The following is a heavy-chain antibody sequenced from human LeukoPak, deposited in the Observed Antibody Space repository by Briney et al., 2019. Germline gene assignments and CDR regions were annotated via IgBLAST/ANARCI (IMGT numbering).Heavy chain of an antibody. CDR3: AKDTRALLRLGYFDC. Sequence: GGSLRLSCAASGFTFSSYAMSWVRQAPGKGLEWVSAISGTGGNTYYADSVKGRFTISRDNSRHTLYLQMNSLRAEDTAVYYCAKDTRALLRLGYFDCWGQGTLVTVSS. J-gene: IGHJ4*02. CDR1: GFTFSSYA. D-gene: IGHD1-26*01. CDR2: ISGTGGNT. V-gene: IGHV3-23*01.